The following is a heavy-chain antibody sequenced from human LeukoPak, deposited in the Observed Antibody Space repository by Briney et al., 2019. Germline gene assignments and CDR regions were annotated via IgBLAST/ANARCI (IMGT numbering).Heavy chain of an antibody. CDR1: GFTFSSYA. J-gene: IGHJ4*02. D-gene: IGHD2/OR15-2a*01. V-gene: IGHV3-33*08. CDR2: IWYDGSNK. Sequence: GRSLRLSCAASGFTFSSYAMHWVRQAPGKGLEWVAVIWYDGSNKYYADSVKGRFTISRDNSKNTLYLQMNSLRAEDTAVYYCARENMGFDYWGQGTLVTVSS. CDR3: ARENMGFDY.